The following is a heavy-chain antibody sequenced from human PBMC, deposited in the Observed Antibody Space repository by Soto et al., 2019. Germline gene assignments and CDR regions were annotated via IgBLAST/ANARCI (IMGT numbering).Heavy chain of an antibody. CDR3: AHRDATWLFDY. V-gene: IGHV2-5*02. Sequence: QITLKESGPTLVKPTQTLTLTCTFSGFSLSTSGVAVGWIRQPPGKALEWLALIYWDDDRRYSPSLKSRLTIPKDTSKNQVVLTMTNMDPVDTATYYCAHRDATWLFDYWGQGTLVTVSS. CDR1: GFSLSTSGVA. J-gene: IGHJ4*02. CDR2: IYWDDDR. D-gene: IGHD5-12*01.